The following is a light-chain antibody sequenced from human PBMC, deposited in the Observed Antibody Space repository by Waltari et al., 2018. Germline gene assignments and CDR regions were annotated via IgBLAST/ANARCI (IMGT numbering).Light chain of an antibody. CDR2: DAS. V-gene: IGKV3-11*01. Sequence: PGDTATLSCRASQSIGSYLAWYQRNPGQAPRLLIYDASNRAAGIPPRFSGGGSGTDFTLTISGLEPEDFAVYYCQHRNTGLTFGGGTKVEIE. CDR3: QHRNTGLT. CDR1: QSIGSY. J-gene: IGKJ4*01.